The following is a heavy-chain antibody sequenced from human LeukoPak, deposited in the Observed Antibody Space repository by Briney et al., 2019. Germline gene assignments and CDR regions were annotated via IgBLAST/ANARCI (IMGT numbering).Heavy chain of an antibody. CDR3: ARGDVAWLRGFDAFDI. J-gene: IGHJ3*02. D-gene: IGHD5-12*01. CDR2: IDPSDSYT. CDR1: GYSFTSYW. V-gene: IGHV5-10-1*01. Sequence: GVSLRISCKGSGYSFTSYWISWVRQMPGKGLEWMGRIDPSDSYTNYSPSFQGHVTISADKSISTAYLRWSSLKASDTAMYYCARGDVAWLRGFDAFDIWGQGTMVTVSS.